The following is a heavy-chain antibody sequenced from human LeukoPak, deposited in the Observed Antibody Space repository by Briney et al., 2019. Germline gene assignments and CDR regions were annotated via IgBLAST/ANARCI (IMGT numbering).Heavy chain of an antibody. CDR1: GFTFSSYG. CDR3: AKDREGTTFDN. J-gene: IGHJ4*02. CDR2: ISHDGSNK. D-gene: IGHD1-7*01. Sequence: GGSLRLSCAASGFTFSSYGMHWVRQAPGKGLEWVAVISHDGSNKYYADSVKGRFTISRDNSKNTVYLQMNSLRAEDTAVYYCAKDREGTTFDNWGQGTLVTVSS. V-gene: IGHV3-30*18.